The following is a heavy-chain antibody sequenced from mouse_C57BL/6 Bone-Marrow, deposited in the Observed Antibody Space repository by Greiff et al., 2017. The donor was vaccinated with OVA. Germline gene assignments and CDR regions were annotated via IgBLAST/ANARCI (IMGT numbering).Heavy chain of an antibody. CDR1: GFTFSSYG. V-gene: IGHV5-6*01. J-gene: IGHJ3*01. Sequence: EVKLVESGGDLVKPGGSLKLSCAASGFTFSSYGMSWVRQTPDKRLEWVATISSGGSCTYYPDSVKGRFTISRDNAKNTLYLQMSSLKSEDTAMYYCARHSLELVYWGQGTLVTVSA. CDR3: ARHSLELVY. D-gene: IGHD6-2*01. CDR2: ISSGGSCT.